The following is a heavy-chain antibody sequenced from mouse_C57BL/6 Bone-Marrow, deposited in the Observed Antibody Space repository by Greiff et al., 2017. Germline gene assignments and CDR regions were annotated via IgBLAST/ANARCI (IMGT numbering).Heavy chain of an antibody. CDR3: ARNGYFLFDF. V-gene: IGHV1-82*01. J-gene: IGHJ2*01. D-gene: IGHD2-3*01. CDR2: IYPGDGDT. CDR1: GYAFSSSW. Sequence: QVQLQQSGPELVKPGASVKISCKASGYAFSSSWMNWVKQRPGKGLEWIGRIYPGDGDTNYNGKFKGKATLTADKSSSTAYMQLSSLTSEDSAVYFCARNGYFLFDFLGQGTTRPVSS.